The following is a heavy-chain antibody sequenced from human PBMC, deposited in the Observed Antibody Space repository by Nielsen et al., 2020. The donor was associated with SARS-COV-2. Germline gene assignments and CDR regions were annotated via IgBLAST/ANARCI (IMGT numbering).Heavy chain of an antibody. J-gene: IGHJ4*02. CDR1: GGSFSGYY. Sequence: SETLSLTCAVYGGSFSGYYWSWIRQPPGKGLEWIGEINHSGSTNYNPPLKSRVTISVDTSKNQFSLKLSSVTAADTAVYYCARGYLLGYCSGGSCYALFDYWGQGTLVTVSS. CDR2: INHSGST. D-gene: IGHD2-15*01. V-gene: IGHV4-34*01. CDR3: ARGYLLGYCSGGSCYALFDY.